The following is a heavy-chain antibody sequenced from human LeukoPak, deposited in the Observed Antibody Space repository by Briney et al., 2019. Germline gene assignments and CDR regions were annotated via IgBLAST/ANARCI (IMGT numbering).Heavy chain of an antibody. D-gene: IGHD3-9*01. CDR2: ISVSGDST. CDR3: ARRLSTGYYEF. V-gene: IGHV3-23*01. Sequence: PGGSLRLSCAASGFTFSSYAMNWVRQAPGKGLECVSSISVSGDSTYYTDSVKGRFTISRDNSKSMLYLQMNSLRVEDTAVYYCARRLSTGYYEFWGQGTLVTVSS. J-gene: IGHJ4*02. CDR1: GFTFSSYA.